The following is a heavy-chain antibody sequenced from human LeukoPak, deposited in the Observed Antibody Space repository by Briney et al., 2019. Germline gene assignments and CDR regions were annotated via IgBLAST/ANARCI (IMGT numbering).Heavy chain of an antibody. CDR3: ARDENCGGAACYIDY. V-gene: IGHV1-24*01. D-gene: IGHD2-21*01. CDR1: GYTLTELS. CDR2: FDPEDGET. J-gene: IGHJ4*02. Sequence: EASVKVSCKVSGYTLTELSMHWVRQAPGKGLEWMGGFDPEDGETIYAQKFQGRVTMTEDTSTDTAYMELSSLRSDDTAVYYCARDENCGGAACYIDYWGQGTLVTVSS.